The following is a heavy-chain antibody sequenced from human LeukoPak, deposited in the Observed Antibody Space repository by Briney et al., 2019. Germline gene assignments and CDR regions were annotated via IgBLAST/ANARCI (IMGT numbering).Heavy chain of an antibody. V-gene: IGHV3-23*01. Sequence: GGSLRLSCAASGFTFSSYAMSWVRQAPGKGLEWVSAISGSGGSTYYADSVKGRFTISRDNSKNTLYLQMNSLRAEDTAVYYCAKDPYSGTYGDTYYYYMDVWGKGTTVTISS. J-gene: IGHJ6*03. CDR1: GFTFSSYA. D-gene: IGHD1-26*01. CDR3: AKDPYSGTYGDTYYYYMDV. CDR2: ISGSGGST.